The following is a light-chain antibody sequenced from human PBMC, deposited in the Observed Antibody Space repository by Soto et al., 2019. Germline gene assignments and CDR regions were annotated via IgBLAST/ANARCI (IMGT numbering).Light chain of an antibody. J-gene: IGKJ3*01. V-gene: IGKV1-12*01. CDR3: LQDYNYPFT. CDR2: AAS. Sequence: DIQMTQSPSSVSASVGDRVTITCRASQGISSWLAWYQQKPGKAPNLLIYAASSLHSGVPSRFSGSGSGTDFTLTISSLQPEDFATYYCLQDYNYPFTFGPGTKVDIK. CDR1: QGISSW.